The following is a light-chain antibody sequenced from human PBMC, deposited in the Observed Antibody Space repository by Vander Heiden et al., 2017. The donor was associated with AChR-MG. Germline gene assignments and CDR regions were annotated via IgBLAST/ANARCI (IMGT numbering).Light chain of an antibody. CDR1: QSLQRSNGYNY. J-gene: IGKJ3*01. CDR3: MQALQTPFT. Sequence: DNVMTQSPLSLPVTPGEPASLPCRSSQSLQRSNGYNYLDWYVQKPGQSPQLLIYLGSHRASGVPDRFSGSGSGTDFTLKISRVEAEDVGVYYCMQALQTPFTFGPGTKVDLK. CDR2: LGS. V-gene: IGKV2-28*01.